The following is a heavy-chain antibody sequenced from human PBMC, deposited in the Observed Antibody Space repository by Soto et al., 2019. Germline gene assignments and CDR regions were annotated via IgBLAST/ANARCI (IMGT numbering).Heavy chain of an antibody. CDR3: ARYGYSYSMRFFDK. J-gene: IGHJ4*02. D-gene: IGHD5-18*01. V-gene: IGHV4-38-2*01. CDR2: MYHSGST. Sequence: PSETLSLTCAVSGHSISSGFYYWGWIRQPPGKGLEWIGSMYHSGSTYYNPSLKSRVTMSVDTSKNQLSLKLTSLTAADTAVYCCARYGYSYSMRFFDKWGQGTRVTVSS. CDR1: GHSISSGFYY.